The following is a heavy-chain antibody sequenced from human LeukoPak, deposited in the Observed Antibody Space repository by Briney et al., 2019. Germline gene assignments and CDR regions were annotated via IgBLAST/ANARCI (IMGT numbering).Heavy chain of an antibody. V-gene: IGHV4-39*07. J-gene: IGHJ2*01. CDR1: GGSISSSSYY. D-gene: IGHD1-26*01. CDR2: IYYSGST. Sequence: KPSETLSLTCTVSGGSISSSSYYWGWIRQPPGKGLEWIGSIYYSGSTYYNPSLKSRVTISVVTSKNQFSLKLSSVTAADTAVYYCARERAQWEPQDGYFDLWGRGTLVTVSS. CDR3: ARERAQWEPQDGYFDL.